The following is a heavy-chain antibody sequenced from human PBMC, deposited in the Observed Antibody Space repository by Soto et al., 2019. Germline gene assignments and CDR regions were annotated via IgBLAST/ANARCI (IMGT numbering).Heavy chain of an antibody. Sequence: PSETLSLTCTVSGGSISTGGYYWSWLRQHPGKGLEWIGYTFYSGATYYNPSLKSRTIISVDTSKNQFSLTLSSLTAADTAVYYCARVQPYDYGANSGWPDTWGQGTLVTVSS. J-gene: IGHJ5*02. V-gene: IGHV4-31*03. CDR3: ARVQPYDYGANSGWPDT. CDR2: TFYSGAT. CDR1: GGSISTGGYY. D-gene: IGHD4-17*01.